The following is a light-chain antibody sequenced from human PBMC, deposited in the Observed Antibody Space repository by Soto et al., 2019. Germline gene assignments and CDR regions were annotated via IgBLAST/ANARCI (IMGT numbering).Light chain of an antibody. Sequence: QCALTQPASVSGSPGQSIAISCTRTRSDVGAYNYVSWYQQHPGKAPKLMISEVTNRPSGVSDRFSGSKSGNTASLTISGLQAEDEADYYCSSFTSRFTFVFGTGTKLTV. V-gene: IGLV2-14*01. CDR1: RSDVGAYNY. CDR2: EVT. J-gene: IGLJ1*01. CDR3: SSFTSRFTFV.